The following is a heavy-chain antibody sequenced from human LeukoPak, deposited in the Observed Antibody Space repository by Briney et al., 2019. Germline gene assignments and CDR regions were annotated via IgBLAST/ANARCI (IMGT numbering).Heavy chain of an antibody. CDR2: IIHIFGTA. CDR3: ARDQTGTGDLEAYYYYYMDV. D-gene: IGHD7-27*01. Sequence: SVKVSCKASGGTFSSYAISWVRQAPGQGLEWMGRIIHIFGTANYAQKFQGRVTITADKSTSTAYMELSSLRSEDTAVYYCARDQTGTGDLEAYYYYYMDVWGKGTTVTVSS. J-gene: IGHJ6*03. V-gene: IGHV1-69*06. CDR1: GGTFSSYA.